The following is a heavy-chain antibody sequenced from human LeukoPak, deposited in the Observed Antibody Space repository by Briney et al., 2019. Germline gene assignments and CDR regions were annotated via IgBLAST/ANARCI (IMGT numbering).Heavy chain of an antibody. CDR2: ISNDGSNK. J-gene: IGHJ4*02. CDR3: VKDSPPRYSGSPPAY. Sequence: GGSLRLSCAASGFTFFSYGMHWVRQAPGKGLEWVALISNDGSNKYYADSVKGRFIISRDNSKNTLYLQMNSLRAEDTAVYYCVKDSPPRYSGSPPAYWGQGTLVTVSS. CDR1: GFTFFSYG. D-gene: IGHD1-26*01. V-gene: IGHV3-30*18.